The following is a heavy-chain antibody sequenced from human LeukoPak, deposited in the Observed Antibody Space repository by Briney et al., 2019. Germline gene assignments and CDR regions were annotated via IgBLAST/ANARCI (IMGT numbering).Heavy chain of an antibody. J-gene: IGHJ6*02. Sequence: GGSLGLSCAASGFTFSSYSMNWVRQAPGKGLEWVSSISSSSSYIYYADSVKGRFTISRDNAKNSLYLQMNSLRAEDTAVYYCARSLVVVAAKIYYYYGMDVWGQGTTVTVSS. V-gene: IGHV3-21*01. CDR3: ARSLVVVAAKIYYYYGMDV. D-gene: IGHD2-15*01. CDR1: GFTFSSYS. CDR2: ISSSSSYI.